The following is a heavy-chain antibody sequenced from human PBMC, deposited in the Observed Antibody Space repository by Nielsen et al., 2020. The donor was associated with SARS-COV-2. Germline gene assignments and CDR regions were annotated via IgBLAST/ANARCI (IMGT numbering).Heavy chain of an antibody. CDR3: ATGPGQLVLGWFDP. J-gene: IGHJ5*02. V-gene: IGHV1-24*01. CDR1: GYTLTELS. Sequence: ASVKVSCKVSGYTLTELSMLWVRQAPGKGLEWMGGFDPEDGETIYAQKFQGRVTMTEDTSTDTAYMELSSLRSEDTAVYYCATGPGQLVLGWFDPWGQGTLVTVSS. CDR2: FDPEDGET. D-gene: IGHD6-13*01.